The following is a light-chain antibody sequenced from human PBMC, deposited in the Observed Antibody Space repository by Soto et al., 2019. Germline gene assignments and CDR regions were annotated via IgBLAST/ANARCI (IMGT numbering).Light chain of an antibody. J-gene: IGKJ1*01. Sequence: DIQMTQSPSSLSASVGDRVTITFQASQDITNYLNWYQQKPGRAPRLLLYDASSLETGVPSRFSGSGSGTDFTLTISSLQPEDFATYYCQQSYSTPTFGQGTKVDIK. V-gene: IGKV1-39*01. CDR2: DAS. CDR3: QQSYSTPT. CDR1: QDITNY.